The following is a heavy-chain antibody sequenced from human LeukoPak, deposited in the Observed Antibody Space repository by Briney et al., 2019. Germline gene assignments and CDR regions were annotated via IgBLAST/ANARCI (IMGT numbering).Heavy chain of an antibody. CDR1: GYTFTSYG. D-gene: IGHD3-10*01. J-gene: IGHJ4*02. V-gene: IGHV1-18*01. Sequence: ASVKVSCKASGYTFTSYGISWVRQAPGQGLEWMGWISAYNGNTNYAQKLQGRVTMTTDTSTSTAYMELRSLRSDDTAVYYCAGGSNGVLLWFGELPVDYWGQGTLVTVSS. CDR3: AGGSNGVLLWFGELPVDY. CDR2: ISAYNGNT.